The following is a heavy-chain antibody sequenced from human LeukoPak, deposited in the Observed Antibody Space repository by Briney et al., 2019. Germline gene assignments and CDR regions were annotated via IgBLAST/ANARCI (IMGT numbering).Heavy chain of an antibody. CDR1: GYSFTSYW. J-gene: IGHJ4*02. V-gene: IGHV5-10-1*01. CDR3: ARHTVDYGDYVGFDY. Sequence: GASLRISCKGPGYSFTSYWISWVRQMPGKGLEWMGRIDASDSYTNYSPSFQGHVTLSADQSISTAYLQWSTLKSSDPPMYYCARHTVDYGDYVGFDYWGQGTLVTVSS. D-gene: IGHD4-17*01. CDR2: IDASDSYT.